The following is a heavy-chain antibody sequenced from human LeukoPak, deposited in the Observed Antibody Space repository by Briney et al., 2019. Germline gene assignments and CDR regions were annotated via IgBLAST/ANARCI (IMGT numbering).Heavy chain of an antibody. CDR2: IWYDGSNK. J-gene: IGHJ4*02. CDR1: GFTVSSNY. D-gene: IGHD3-22*01. CDR3: ARDSYYYDSSGYSIFAY. V-gene: IGHV3-33*08. Sequence: GGSLRLSCAASGFTVSSNYMGWVRQAPGKGLEWVAVIWYDGSNKYYADSVKGRFTISRDNSKNTLYLQMNSLRAEDTAVYYCARDSYYYDSSGYSIFAYWGQGTLVTVSS.